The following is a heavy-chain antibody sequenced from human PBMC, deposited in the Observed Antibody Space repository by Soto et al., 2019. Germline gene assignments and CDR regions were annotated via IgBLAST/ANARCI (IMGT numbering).Heavy chain of an antibody. CDR1: GFTFSGYG. J-gene: IGHJ3*02. V-gene: IGHV3-30*18. Sequence: QVQLVESGGGVGQPGRSLRLSCAASGFTFSGYGMHWVRQAPGKGMEWVAVISYDGSNKYYADSVKGRFTISRDNSKNTLYLQMNSLRAEDTAVYYCANDPGSGDAFDIRGQGTMVTVSS. CDR3: ANDPGSGDAFDI. CDR2: ISYDGSNK.